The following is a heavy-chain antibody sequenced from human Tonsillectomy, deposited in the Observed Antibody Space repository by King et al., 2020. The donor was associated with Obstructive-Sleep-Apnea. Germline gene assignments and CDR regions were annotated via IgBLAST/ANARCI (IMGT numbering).Heavy chain of an antibody. CDR2: VSHDGRRQ. V-gene: IGHV3-30*14. Sequence: VQLVESGGDVVRPGTSLTLSCISSGFTFSNFEIQWVRAAPGRGLEWVTLVSHDGRRQYYADSVKGRFTISRDISKNTVYLQMNNLRPDDTAMYYCARDFDYWGQGTLVTVSP. CDR3: ARDFDY. CDR1: GFTFSNFE. J-gene: IGHJ4*02.